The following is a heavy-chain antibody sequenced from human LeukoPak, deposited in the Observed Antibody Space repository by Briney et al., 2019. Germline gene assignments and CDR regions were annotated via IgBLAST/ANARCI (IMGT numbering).Heavy chain of an antibody. J-gene: IGHJ4*02. Sequence: GGCLRLSRAASGFTFSDTWMTWVRQAPGKGLESVGFIQSKTDGGTTDSATPVKGRFTVSRDDSKNTLYLQMNSLKTEDTAVYYCTTWSSHFDYWGRGTLVTVSS. CDR1: GFTFSDTW. CDR2: IQSKTDGGTT. V-gene: IGHV3-15*01. D-gene: IGHD6-6*01. CDR3: TTWSSHFDY.